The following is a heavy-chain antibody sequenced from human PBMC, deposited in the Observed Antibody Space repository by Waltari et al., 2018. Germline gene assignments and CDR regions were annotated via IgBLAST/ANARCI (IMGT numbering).Heavy chain of an antibody. J-gene: IGHJ4*02. V-gene: IGHV4-59*11. Sequence: QVQLQESGPGLVKPSETLSLTCTVSGGSISSHYWSWIRQPPRKGLGWIGHIYSSGSTAYNPSLQSRVTISVDTSKNQFSLRLSSVTAADTAVYYCARGGSGLYESAVLDYWGQGTLVTVSS. D-gene: IGHD3-16*01. CDR3: ARGGSGLYESAVLDY. CDR1: GGSISSHY. CDR2: IYSSGST.